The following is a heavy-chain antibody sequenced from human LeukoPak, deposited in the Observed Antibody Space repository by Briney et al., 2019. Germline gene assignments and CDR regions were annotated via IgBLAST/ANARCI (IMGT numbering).Heavy chain of an antibody. Sequence: GGSLRLSCAASGFTFSSYCMSWVRQAPGKGLEWVSAISGSGGSTYYADSVKGRFTISRDNSKNTLYLQMNSLRAEDTAVYYCAKDLMAPRSSTSTGTAKSWGQGTLVTVSS. CDR1: GFTFSSYC. J-gene: IGHJ5*02. D-gene: IGHD2-2*01. CDR3: AKDLMAPRSSTSTGTAKS. V-gene: IGHV3-23*01. CDR2: ISGSGGST.